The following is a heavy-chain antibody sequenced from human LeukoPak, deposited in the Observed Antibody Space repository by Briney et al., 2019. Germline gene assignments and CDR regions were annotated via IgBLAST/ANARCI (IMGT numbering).Heavy chain of an antibody. Sequence: GASVKVSCKASGGTFSSYAISWVRQAPGQGLEWMGGIIPIFGTANYAQKFQGRVTITADKSTSTAYMELSSLRSEDTAVYYCARVAGTSHYYYYYYMDVWGKGTTVTVSS. CDR2: IIPIFGTA. D-gene: IGHD6-19*01. CDR1: GGTFSSYA. CDR3: ARVAGTSHYYYYYYMDV. J-gene: IGHJ6*03. V-gene: IGHV1-69*06.